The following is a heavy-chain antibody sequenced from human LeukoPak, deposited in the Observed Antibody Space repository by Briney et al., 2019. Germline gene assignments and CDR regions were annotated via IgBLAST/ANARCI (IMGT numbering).Heavy chain of an antibody. CDR3: ARLYSGTRPPDY. CDR2: IFYSGST. V-gene: IGHV4-39*01. J-gene: IGHJ4*02. D-gene: IGHD1/OR15-1a*01. Sequence: SETLSLTCTVSGDSIISRTYYWGWIRQPPGTGLEWIGSIFYSGSTYYNPSLKSRVTISVDTSKNQISLKVTSVIAADTAVYYCARLYSGTRPPDYWGQGTLVTVSS. CDR1: GDSIISRTYY.